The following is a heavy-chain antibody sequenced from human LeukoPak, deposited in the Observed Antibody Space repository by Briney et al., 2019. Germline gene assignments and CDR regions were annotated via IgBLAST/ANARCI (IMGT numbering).Heavy chain of an antibody. CDR1: GGSISSGSYY. Sequence: PSETLSLTCTVSGGSISSGSYYWSWIRQPAGKGLEWIGRIYTSGSTNYNPSLKSRVTISVDTSKNQFSLKLSSVTAADTAVYYCARDSSGYDSSGYYGYWGQGTLVTVSS. D-gene: IGHD3-22*01. J-gene: IGHJ4*02. CDR2: IYTSGST. CDR3: ARDSSGYDSSGYYGY. V-gene: IGHV4-61*02.